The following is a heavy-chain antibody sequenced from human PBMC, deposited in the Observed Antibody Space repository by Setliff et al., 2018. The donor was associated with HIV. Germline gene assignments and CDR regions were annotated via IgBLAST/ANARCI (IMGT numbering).Heavy chain of an antibody. J-gene: IGHJ3*02. CDR1: GYTFTGNY. Sequence: ASVKVSCKASGYTFTGNYMHGVRQAPGPGREWMGWLNPNSGVTNYAQKFQGRVTMTRDTSISTAHMELSRLRSDDTAVYYCVRDRYYDSSGYYWFDAFDIWGQGIMVTVSS. V-gene: IGHV1-2*02. CDR3: VRDRYYDSSGYYWFDAFDI. D-gene: IGHD3-22*01. CDR2: LNPNSGVT.